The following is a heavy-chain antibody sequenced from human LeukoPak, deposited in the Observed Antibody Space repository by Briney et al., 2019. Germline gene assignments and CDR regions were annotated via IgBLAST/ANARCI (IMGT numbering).Heavy chain of an antibody. CDR2: ISYDGRDK. J-gene: IGHJ6*02. Sequence: PGGSLRLSCAASGFNFRTYGIHWVRQAPGRGLEWVAVISYDGRDKYYIDSVRGRFTISRDNSKNTLYLQMNSLRVEDTAVYYCAKDRSTVTSSSNYYHYYGMDVWGQGTTVTVSS. CDR1: GFNFRTYG. V-gene: IGHV3-30*18. D-gene: IGHD4-17*01. CDR3: AKDRSTVTSSSNYYHYYGMDV.